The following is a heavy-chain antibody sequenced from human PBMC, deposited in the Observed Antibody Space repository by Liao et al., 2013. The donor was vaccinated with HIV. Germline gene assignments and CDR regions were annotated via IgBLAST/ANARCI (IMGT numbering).Heavy chain of an antibody. D-gene: IGHD2-15*01. V-gene: IGHV4-34*01. Sequence: QVQLQQWGAGLLKPSETLSLTCAVYGGSFSGYYWSWIRQPPGKGLEWIGEINHSGSTNYNPSLKSRVTISVDTSKNQFSLKLSSVTAADTAVYYCARVSRISGYLDSWGQGTLVTVSS. CDR2: INHSGST. CDR3: ARVSRISGYLDS. CDR1: GGSFSGYY. J-gene: IGHJ4*02.